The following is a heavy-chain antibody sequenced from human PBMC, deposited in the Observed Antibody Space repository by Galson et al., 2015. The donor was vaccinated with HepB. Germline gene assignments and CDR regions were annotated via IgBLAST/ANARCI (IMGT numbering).Heavy chain of an antibody. Sequence: PALVKPTQTLTLTCTSSGFSLNTSGVGVGWIRQPPGKALEWLAIIYWDDDERYSPSLKSRLTITKDTSKNQVVLTMTNMDPVDTATYYCTHSFLIAAIQFWGQGTLVTVSS. CDR3: THSFLIAAIQF. J-gene: IGHJ4*02. CDR2: IYWDDDE. V-gene: IGHV2-5*02. CDR1: GFSLNTSGVG. D-gene: IGHD2-21*01.